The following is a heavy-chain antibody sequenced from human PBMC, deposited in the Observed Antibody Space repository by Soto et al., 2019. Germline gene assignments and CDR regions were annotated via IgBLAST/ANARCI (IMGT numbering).Heavy chain of an antibody. CDR3: VRAGGGYCSGGSCFWADY. CDR2: ISVNNGNT. V-gene: IGHV1-18*01. J-gene: IGHJ4*02. Sequence: QVQLVQSGAEVKKPGASVRVSCKASGYTFASYGISWVRQAPGQGLEWMGWISVNNGNTKYAQKLQGRVTMTTDTSTNTAYMELRNLISDDTAVYFCVRAGGGYCSGGSCFWADYWGQGALVTVSS. CDR1: GYTFASYG. D-gene: IGHD2-15*01.